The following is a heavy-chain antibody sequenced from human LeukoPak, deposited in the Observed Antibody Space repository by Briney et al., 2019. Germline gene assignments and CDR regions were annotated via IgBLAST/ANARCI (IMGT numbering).Heavy chain of an antibody. D-gene: IGHD1-26*01. CDR3: AKEAYSNKWHYFDP. J-gene: IGHJ5*02. V-gene: IGHV3-21*04. Sequence: GGSLILSCAASGFTFSSYSMNWVRQAPGKGLEWVSSISGGGGVIYYAESVKGRFTISRDDSKNTLHLQMNSLRVEDTAVYYCAKEAYSNKWHYFDPWGQGTLVTVSS. CDR1: GFTFSSYS. CDR2: ISGGGGVI.